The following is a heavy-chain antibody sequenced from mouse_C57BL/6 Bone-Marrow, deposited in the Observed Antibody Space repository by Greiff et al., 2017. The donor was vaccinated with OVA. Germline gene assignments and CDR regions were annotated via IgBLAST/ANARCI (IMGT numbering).Heavy chain of an antibody. V-gene: IGHV5-9*01. Sequence: EVKVEESGGGLVKPGGSLKLSCAASGFTFSSYTMSWVRQTPEKRLEWVATISGGGGNTYYPDSVKGRFTISRDNAKNTLYLQMSSLRSEDTALYYCATSVVAYYYAMDYWGQGTSVTVSS. CDR1: GFTFSSYT. J-gene: IGHJ4*01. D-gene: IGHD1-1*01. CDR2: ISGGGGNT. CDR3: ATSVVAYYYAMDY.